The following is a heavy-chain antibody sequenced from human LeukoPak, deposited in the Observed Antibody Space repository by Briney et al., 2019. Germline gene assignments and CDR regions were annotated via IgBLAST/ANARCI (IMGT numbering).Heavy chain of an antibody. V-gene: IGHV3-9*01. CDR1: GFTFSSYS. D-gene: IGHD3-10*01. Sequence: GGSLRLSCAASGFTFSSYSMNWVRQAPGKGLEWVSGISWNSGSIGYADSVKGRFTISRDNAKNSLYLQMNSLRAEDTALYYCAKDVSPYGSGMYWGRGTLVTVSS. J-gene: IGHJ4*02. CDR2: ISWNSGSI. CDR3: AKDVSPYGSGMY.